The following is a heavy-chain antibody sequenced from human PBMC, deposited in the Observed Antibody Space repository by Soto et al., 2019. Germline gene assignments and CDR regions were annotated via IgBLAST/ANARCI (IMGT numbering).Heavy chain of an antibody. D-gene: IGHD2-21*02. Sequence: PGGSLRLSCVGSGFTFSSYGMHWVRQAPGKGLECVAVISDTGSSPYYAASVEGRFTISRENSKNTLSLHMDRLRVEDTAVYYCDKHRRGDCPEKTCYFGPDYWGQGTPVTVSS. J-gene: IGHJ4*02. CDR3: DKHRRGDCPEKTCYFGPDY. CDR2: ISDTGSSP. CDR1: GFTFSSYG. V-gene: IGHV3-30*18.